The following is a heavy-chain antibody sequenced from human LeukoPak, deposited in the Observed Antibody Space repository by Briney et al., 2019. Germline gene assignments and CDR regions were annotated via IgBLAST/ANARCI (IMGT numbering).Heavy chain of an antibody. J-gene: IGHJ4*02. CDR3: AKEVYLVFDY. D-gene: IGHD1-14*01. CDR1: GLTVTNAW. Sequence: GGSLRLSCAASGLTVTNAWMNWVRQAPGKGLEWVGRIASKTDGGTTDYAAPVKGRFTISRDDSKNTLFLQMNSPKTEDTAVYYCAKEVYLVFDYWGQGTLVTVSS. V-gene: IGHV3-15*04. CDR2: IASKTDGGTT.